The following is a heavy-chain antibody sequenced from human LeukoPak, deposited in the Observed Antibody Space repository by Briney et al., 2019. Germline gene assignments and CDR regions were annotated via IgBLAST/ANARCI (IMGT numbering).Heavy chain of an antibody. V-gene: IGHV4-34*01. Sequence: SETLSLTCAVYGGSFSGYYWSWIRQPPGKGLEWIGEINHSGSTNYNPSLKSRVTISVDTSKNQFSLKLSSVTAADTAVYYCARHFDGGNVDYWGQGTLVTVSS. CDR2: INHSGST. CDR3: ARHFDGGNVDY. D-gene: IGHD2-15*01. J-gene: IGHJ4*02. CDR1: GGSFSGYY.